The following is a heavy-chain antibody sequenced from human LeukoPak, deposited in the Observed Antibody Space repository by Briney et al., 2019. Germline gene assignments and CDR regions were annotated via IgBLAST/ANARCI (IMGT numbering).Heavy chain of an antibody. D-gene: IGHD2-21*01. J-gene: IGHJ6*02. CDR1: GYSFTTNW. CDR2: IRPVDSDT. V-gene: IGHV5-51*01. Sequence: GESLKISCQGSGYSFTTNWIAWVRQMPGKGLDWMGIIRPVDSDTRYSPSFQGQVTISADKSISTAYLQWSSLKASDTAMYYCARFIPAADYYYGMDVWGQGTTVTVSS. CDR3: ARFIPAADYYYGMDV.